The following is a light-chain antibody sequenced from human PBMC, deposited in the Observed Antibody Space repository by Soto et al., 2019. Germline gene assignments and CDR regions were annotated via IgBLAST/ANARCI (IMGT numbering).Light chain of an antibody. CDR1: QGISSW. Sequence: DIQMTQSPSSVSASVGDRVTITCRASQGISSWLAWYQQKPGKATKLLIFDATSLQSGVPLRFSGSGSGTDFTLTIGSLQPEDFATYYCQQTSSFPSTFGPGTKVDIK. V-gene: IGKV1-12*02. CDR3: QQTSSFPST. J-gene: IGKJ3*01. CDR2: DAT.